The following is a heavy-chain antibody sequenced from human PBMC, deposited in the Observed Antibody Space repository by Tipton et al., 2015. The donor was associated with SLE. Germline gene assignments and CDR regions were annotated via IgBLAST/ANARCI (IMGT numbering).Heavy chain of an antibody. CDR3: ARGAVYGDYVGYFNF. J-gene: IGHJ4*02. D-gene: IGHD4-17*01. Sequence: TLSLTCTVSGGSISSHYWSWIRQPPGKGLEWIGYIYYPGSTNYNSSLKSRVTFSVDPSKNQFSLNLSSVTAADTAVYSCARGAVYGDYVGYFNFWGQGLLVTVSS. CDR1: GGSISSHY. CDR2: IYYPGST. V-gene: IGHV4-59*11.